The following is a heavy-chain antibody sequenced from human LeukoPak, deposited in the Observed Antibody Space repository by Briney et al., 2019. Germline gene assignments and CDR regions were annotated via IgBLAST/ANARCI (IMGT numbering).Heavy chain of an antibody. CDR2: MSYIGST. J-gene: IGHJ4*02. CDR1: GGSISSSIYY. CDR3: AKSSYSIFDY. V-gene: IGHV4-39*07. D-gene: IGHD5-18*01. Sequence: SETLSLTCTVSGGSISSSIYYWGWIRQPPGKGQEWIGSMSYIGSTYYNPSLKSRVTISVDTSKNQFSLKLSSVTAADTAVYYCAKSSYSIFDYWGQGTLVTVSS.